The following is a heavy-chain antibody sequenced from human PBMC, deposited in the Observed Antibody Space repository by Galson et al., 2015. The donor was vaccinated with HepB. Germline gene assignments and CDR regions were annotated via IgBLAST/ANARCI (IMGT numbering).Heavy chain of an antibody. CDR2: INTNTGNP. D-gene: IGHD3-22*01. J-gene: IGHJ6*02. CDR3: ARVWRPTYYDSSGELARGYYYYGMDV. Sequence: SVKVSCKASGYTFTSYAMNWVRQAPGQGLEWMGWINTNTGNPTYAQGFTGRFVFSLDTSVSTAYLQISSLKAEDTAVYYCARVWRPTYYDSSGELARGYYYYGMDVWGQGTTVTVSS. CDR1: GYTFTSYA. V-gene: IGHV7-4-1*02.